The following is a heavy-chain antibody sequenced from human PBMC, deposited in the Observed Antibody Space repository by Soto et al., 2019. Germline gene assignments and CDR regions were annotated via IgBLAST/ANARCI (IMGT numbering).Heavy chain of an antibody. CDR2: INGDYGNT. CDR1: GYTFYSHS. V-gene: IGHV1-18*01. CDR3: ARCIQGDYYYGMDV. Sequence: QAQLVQSGAEVKKPGASVKVSCKASGYTFYSHSISWVRQAPGQGLEWMGRINGDYGNTQYAQKFRGRVTMTTDTXXTTAYMELTNRSSDDTAVYYCARCIQGDYYYGMDVWGQGTTVTVSS. D-gene: IGHD5-18*01. J-gene: IGHJ6*02.